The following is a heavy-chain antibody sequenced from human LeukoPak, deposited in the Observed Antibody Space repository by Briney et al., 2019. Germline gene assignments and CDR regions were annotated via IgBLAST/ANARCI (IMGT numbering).Heavy chain of an antibody. D-gene: IGHD3-3*01. J-gene: IGHJ4*02. CDR1: GFTFSSYW. Sequence: GGSLRLSCAASGFTFSSYWMHWVRQAPGEGLVWVSRINTDGSSTSYADSVKGRFTISRDNAKNTLYLQMNSLRAEDTAVYYCARVYYDFWSGYYSPLDYWGQGTLVTVSS. V-gene: IGHV3-74*01. CDR2: INTDGSST. CDR3: ARVYYDFWSGYYSPLDY.